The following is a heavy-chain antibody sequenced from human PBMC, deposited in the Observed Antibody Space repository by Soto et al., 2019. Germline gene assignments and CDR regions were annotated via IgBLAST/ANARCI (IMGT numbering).Heavy chain of an antibody. CDR3: AREETSGGFYYYYGMDV. Sequence: ASVKVSCKASGYRFTIYGISWVRQAPGQGLEWMGWISTYKGNRNHAQKLQGRVTMTTDTSTSTAYMELRSLRSDDTAVYYCAREETSGGFYYYYGMDVWGQGTTVTVSS. J-gene: IGHJ6*02. CDR1: GYRFTIYG. V-gene: IGHV1-18*01. D-gene: IGHD5-12*01. CDR2: ISTYKGNR.